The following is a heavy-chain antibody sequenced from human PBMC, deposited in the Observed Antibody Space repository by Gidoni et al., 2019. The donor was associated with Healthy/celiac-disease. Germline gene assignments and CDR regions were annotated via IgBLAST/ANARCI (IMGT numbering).Heavy chain of an antibody. CDR1: GFSLSNARMG. J-gene: IGHJ6*02. V-gene: IGHV2-26*01. CDR3: ARERITMVRGVIKKYYYYYGMDV. Sequence: QVTLKESGPVLVKPTETLTLTCTVSGFSLSNARMGVSWIRQPPGKALEWLAHIFSNDEKSYSTSLKSRLTISKDTSKSQVVLTMTNMDPVDTATYYCARERITMVRGVIKKYYYYYGMDVWGQGTTVTVSS. CDR2: IFSNDEK. D-gene: IGHD3-10*01.